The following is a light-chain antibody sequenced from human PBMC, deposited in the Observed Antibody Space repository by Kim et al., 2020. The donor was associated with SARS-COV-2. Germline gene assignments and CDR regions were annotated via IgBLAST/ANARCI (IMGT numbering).Light chain of an antibody. Sequence: DIQITQYPSSLSASVGDRVTINCRASQNIGKNLNWYQQKSGKVPKVLIFAASFLQTGVPSRFSGSGSGTDFTLSINSLHPEDIATYYCQQSYSLVTFGGGTKVDIK. CDR3: QQSYSLVT. CDR2: AAS. CDR1: QNIGKN. V-gene: IGKV1-39*01. J-gene: IGKJ4*01.